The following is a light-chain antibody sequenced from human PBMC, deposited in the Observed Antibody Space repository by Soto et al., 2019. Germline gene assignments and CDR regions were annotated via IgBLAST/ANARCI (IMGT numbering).Light chain of an antibody. V-gene: IGLV2-11*01. CDR3: SSYAGSSNV. CDR2: DVT. J-gene: IGLJ1*01. CDR1: SSDVGGYNY. Sequence: QSALTQPRSVSGSPGQSVTISCTGTSSDVGGYNYVSWCQQHPGKAPKLMIYDVTKRPSGVPDRFSGSKSGNMASLTISGLQAEDEADYYCSSYAGSSNVFGTGTKLTVL.